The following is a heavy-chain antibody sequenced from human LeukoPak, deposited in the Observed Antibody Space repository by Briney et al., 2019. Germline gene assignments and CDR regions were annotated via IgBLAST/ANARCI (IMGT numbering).Heavy chain of an antibody. CDR3: TRSGSYSNPSYYYMDV. Sequence: PGGSLRLSCAASGLTFSGSAMHWVRQASGKGLEWVGRIRSKANSYATAYAASVKGRCTISRDDSRNTAYLQMNSLKTEDTAVYYCTRSGSYSNPSYYYMDVWGKGTTVTVSS. V-gene: IGHV3-73*01. D-gene: IGHD3-10*01. J-gene: IGHJ6*03. CDR1: GLTFSGSA. CDR2: IRSKANSYAT.